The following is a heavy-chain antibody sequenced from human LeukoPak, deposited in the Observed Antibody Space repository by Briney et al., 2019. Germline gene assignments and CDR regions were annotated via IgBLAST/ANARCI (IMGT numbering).Heavy chain of an antibody. J-gene: IGHJ4*02. D-gene: IGHD3-22*01. CDR3: TTALRYCYDSSGPLP. Sequence: GGSLRLSCVVSGFTFNRCWMNWVRQAPGKGLEWVGRIKSKTDGGTTDYAAPVKGRFTISRDDSKNTLYLQMNSLKTEDTAVYYCTTALRYCYDSSGPLPWGQGTLVTVSS. CDR1: GFTFNRCW. CDR2: IKSKTDGGTT. V-gene: IGHV3-15*07.